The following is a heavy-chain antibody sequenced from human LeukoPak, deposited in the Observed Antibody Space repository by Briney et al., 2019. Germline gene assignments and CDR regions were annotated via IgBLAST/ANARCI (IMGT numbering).Heavy chain of an antibody. J-gene: IGHJ4*02. D-gene: IGHD6-6*01. Sequence: GGSLRLSCAASGFTFSTYSMNWVRQAPEKGLEWVSYFSSSSSTIYYADSVKGRFTISRDNAKNSLYLQMNSLRAEDTAVYYCAREYSSSSGKSLDYWGQGTLVTVSS. CDR3: AREYSSSSGKSLDY. CDR1: GFTFSTYS. CDR2: FSSSSSTI. V-gene: IGHV3-48*01.